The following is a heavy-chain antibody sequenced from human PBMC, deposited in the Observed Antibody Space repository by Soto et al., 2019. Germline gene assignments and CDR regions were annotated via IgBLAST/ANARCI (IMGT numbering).Heavy chain of an antibody. V-gene: IGHV3-21*01. Sequence: GGSLRLSCAACGFTFSSYSINWVRQAPGKGLEWVSSISSSSIYIYYADSVKGRFTISRDNAKNSLYLQMNSLKSKDTAVYYCARDALSGWYRYFDYFGQGTL. CDR2: ISSSSIYI. CDR1: GFTFSSYS. D-gene: IGHD6-19*01. CDR3: ARDALSGWYRYFDY. J-gene: IGHJ4*02.